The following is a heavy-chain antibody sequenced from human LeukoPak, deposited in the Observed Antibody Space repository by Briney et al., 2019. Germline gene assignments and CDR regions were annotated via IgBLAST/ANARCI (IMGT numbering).Heavy chain of an antibody. Sequence: ASVKVSCNSSVYPFTSYDINWVRQATAQGLVWVGWMNPNSGNTGYSQKFQGRDNITRNTPINTAYMEQRSQSSEHAGVFYSSRSSSGWQDDYGGQGCLVTVSS. CDR2: MNPNSGNT. J-gene: IGHJ4*02. V-gene: IGHV1-8*01. D-gene: IGHD6-19*01. CDR3: SRSSSGWQDDY. CDR1: VYPFTSYD.